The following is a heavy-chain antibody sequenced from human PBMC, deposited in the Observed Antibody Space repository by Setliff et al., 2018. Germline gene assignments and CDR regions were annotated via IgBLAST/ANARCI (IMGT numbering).Heavy chain of an antibody. V-gene: IGHV1-18*01. CDR3: ATGGQINYNFWSGYGVDYYMDV. CDR2: ISAYNGNT. J-gene: IGHJ6*03. D-gene: IGHD3-3*01. CDR1: GYTFTSYA. Sequence: ASVKVSCKASGYTFTSYAMHWVRQAPGQRLEWMGWISAYNGNTNYAQKLQGRVTMTTDTSTSTAYMELRSLRSDDTAVYYCATGGQINYNFWSGYGVDYYMDVWGKGTTVTVSS.